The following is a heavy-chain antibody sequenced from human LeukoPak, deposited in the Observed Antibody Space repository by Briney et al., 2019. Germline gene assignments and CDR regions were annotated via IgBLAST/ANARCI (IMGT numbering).Heavy chain of an antibody. CDR1: GGSFSGYY. CDR2: INHSGST. CDR3: ARAGYYYYTDV. J-gene: IGHJ6*03. Sequence: SETLSLTCAVYGGSFSGYYWSWIRQPPGKGLEWIGEINHSGSTNYNPSLKSRVTISVDTSKNQFSLKLSSVTAADTAVYYCARAGYYYYTDVWGKGTTVTVSS. V-gene: IGHV4-34*01.